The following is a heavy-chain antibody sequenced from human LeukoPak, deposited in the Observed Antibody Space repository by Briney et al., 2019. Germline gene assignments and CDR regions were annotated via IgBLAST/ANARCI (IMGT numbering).Heavy chain of an antibody. CDR3: AKGGSGDIVVVVAATPFDY. J-gene: IGHJ4*02. Sequence: GRSLRLSCAASGFTFDDYAMHWVRQAPGKGLEWVSGISWNSGSIGYADSVKGRFTISRDNAKNSLYLQMNSLRAEDTALYYCAKGGSGDIVVVVAATPFDYWGQGTQVTVSS. CDR1: GFTFDDYA. V-gene: IGHV3-9*01. D-gene: IGHD2-15*01. CDR2: ISWNSGSI.